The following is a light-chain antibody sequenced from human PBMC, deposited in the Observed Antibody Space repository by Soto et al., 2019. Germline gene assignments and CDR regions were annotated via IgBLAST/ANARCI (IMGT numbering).Light chain of an antibody. CDR3: QQYGSSGT. CDR2: GAS. J-gene: IGKJ1*01. V-gene: IGKV3-20*01. Sequence: EIVMTQSPATLSVSPGERATLSCRASQSVSSNLAWYQQKPGQAPRLLIYGASNRATGIPDRFSGSGSGTDFTLTISRLEPEEFEVYYCQQYGSSGTFGQRTKVEIK. CDR1: QSVSSN.